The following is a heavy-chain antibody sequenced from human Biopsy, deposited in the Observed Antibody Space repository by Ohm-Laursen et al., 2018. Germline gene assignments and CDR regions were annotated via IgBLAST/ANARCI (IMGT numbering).Heavy chain of an antibody. D-gene: IGHD3-3*01. J-gene: IGHJ3*01. CDR3: ARLYRLDDYWNDDPPDAFDV. CDR2: ISNRGST. V-gene: IGHV4-59*01. CDR1: GGSISSDY. Sequence: SETLSLTCAVSGGSISSDYWSWIRQSPGKGLEWIGYISNRGSTNYNPSLRGRVTISVDTSKNQFSLKLSSLTAADTAVFFCARLYRLDDYWNDDPPDAFDVWGRGTVVTVSS.